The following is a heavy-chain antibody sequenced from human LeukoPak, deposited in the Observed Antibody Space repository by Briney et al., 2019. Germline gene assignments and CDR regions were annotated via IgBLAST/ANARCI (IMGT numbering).Heavy chain of an antibody. CDR3: ARLIRSGYDQQGYYMDV. CDR2: IYPGDSDT. CDR1: GYSFTRYW. J-gene: IGHJ6*03. V-gene: IGHV5-51*01. Sequence: GESLKISCKGSGYSFTRYWIGWVRQMPGKGLEWMGIIYPGDSDTRYSPSFQGQVTISADKSISTAYLQWSSLKASDTAVYYCARLIRSGYDQQGYYMDVWGKGTTVTVSS. D-gene: IGHD5-12*01.